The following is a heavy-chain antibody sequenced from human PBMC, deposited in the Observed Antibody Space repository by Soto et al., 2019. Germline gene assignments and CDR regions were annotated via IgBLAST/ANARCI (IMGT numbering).Heavy chain of an antibody. Sequence: GGSLRLSCAASGFTFSSYAMHWVRQAPGKGLEWVAVISYDGSNKYYADSVKGRFTISRDNSKNTLYLQMNSLRAEDTAVYYCARPVKNCFDPWGQGTLVTVSS. J-gene: IGHJ5*02. D-gene: IGHD3-22*01. CDR2: ISYDGSNK. CDR3: ARPVKNCFDP. V-gene: IGHV3-30-3*01. CDR1: GFTFSSYA.